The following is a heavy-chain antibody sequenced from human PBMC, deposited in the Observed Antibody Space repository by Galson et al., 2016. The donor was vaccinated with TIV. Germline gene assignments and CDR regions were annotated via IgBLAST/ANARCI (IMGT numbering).Heavy chain of an antibody. CDR3: ARDRVVDATYYYYYYGMDV. J-gene: IGHJ6*02. Sequence: SLRLSCAASGLSVSINYMTWIRQAPGKGLEWVSLISDGGNTYYAASVKGRFTISRDNSKNTLDLQMNSLRVEDTAVYYCARDRVVDATYYYYYYGMDVWGQGALVIVSS. CDR1: GLSVSINY. CDR2: ISDGGNT. D-gene: IGHD2-15*01. V-gene: IGHV3-66*02.